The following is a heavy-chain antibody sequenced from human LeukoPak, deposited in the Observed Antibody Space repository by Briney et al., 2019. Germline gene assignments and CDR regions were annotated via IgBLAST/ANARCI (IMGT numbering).Heavy chain of an antibody. CDR2: ISWNSGSI. V-gene: IGHV3-9*01. J-gene: IGHJ4*02. CDR3: AKDHSVVITTGFDY. Sequence: GGSLRLSCAASGFTFCDYAMHWVRQAPGKGLEWVSGISWNSGSIGYADSVKGRFTISRDNAKNSLYLQMNSLRAEDTALYYCAKDHSVVITTGFDYWGQGTLVTVSS. D-gene: IGHD3-22*01. CDR1: GFTFCDYA.